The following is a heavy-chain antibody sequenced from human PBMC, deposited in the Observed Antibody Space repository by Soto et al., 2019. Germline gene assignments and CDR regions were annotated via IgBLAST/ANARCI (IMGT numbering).Heavy chain of an antibody. D-gene: IGHD6-6*01. J-gene: IGHJ3*02. CDR1: GFTFSSYG. CDR3: ARSGIAARQNAFDI. CDR2: IWYDGSNK. Sequence: GGSLRLSCAASGFTFSSYGMHWVRQAPGKGLEWVAVIWYDGSNKYYADSVKGRFTISRGNSKNTLYLQMNSLRAEDTAVYYCARSGIAARQNAFDIWGQGTMVTVSS. V-gene: IGHV3-33*01.